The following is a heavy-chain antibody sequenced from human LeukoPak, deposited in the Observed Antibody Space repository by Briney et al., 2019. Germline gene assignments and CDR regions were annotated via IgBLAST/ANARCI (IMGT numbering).Heavy chain of an antibody. CDR3: ARDVEYCSGGSCYSAWFDP. D-gene: IGHD2-15*01. J-gene: IGHJ5*02. CDR1: GYTFTSYG. V-gene: IGHV1-18*01. Sequence: ASVKVSCKASGYTFTSYGISWVRQAPGQGLEWMGWISAYNGNTNYAQKLQGRVTVTTDTSTSTAYMELRSLRSDDTAVYYCARDVEYCSGGSCYSAWFDPWGQGTLVTVSS. CDR2: ISAYNGNT.